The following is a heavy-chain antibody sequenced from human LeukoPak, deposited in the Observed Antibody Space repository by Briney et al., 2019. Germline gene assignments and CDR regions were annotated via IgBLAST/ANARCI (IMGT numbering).Heavy chain of an antibody. CDR3: ARGGWGSFDY. Sequence: SETLSLTCTVSGGSISGYYWSWIRQPPGKGLEWIAFIYYSGTTNYNPSLKSRVTISLDTSKNQFSLKLISVTAADTAVYYCARGGWGSFDYWGQGTLVIVSS. D-gene: IGHD1-26*01. V-gene: IGHV4-59*01. CDR2: IYYSGTT. J-gene: IGHJ4*02. CDR1: GGSISGYY.